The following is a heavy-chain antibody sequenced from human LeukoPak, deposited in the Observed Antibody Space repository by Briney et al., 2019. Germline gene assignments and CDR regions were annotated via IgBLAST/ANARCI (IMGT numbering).Heavy chain of an antibody. CDR1: GFTFSSNG. J-gene: IGHJ6*03. D-gene: IGHD1-26*01. V-gene: IGHV3-48*04. Sequence: GGSLRLSCAASGFTFSSNGMNWVRQAPGKGLEWVSYISATGGTIYYADSVKGRFTISRDNAKNTLYLQMNSLRAEDTAVYYCARDRSGACYYIGVWGKGTTVTVSS. CDR2: ISATGGTI. CDR3: ARDRSGACYYIGV.